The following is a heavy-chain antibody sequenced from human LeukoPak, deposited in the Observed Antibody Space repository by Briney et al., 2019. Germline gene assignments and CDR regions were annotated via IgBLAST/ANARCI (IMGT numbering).Heavy chain of an antibody. V-gene: IGHV3-23*01. CDR1: GFTFSSHA. CDR3: AKDREGWSSSLYVDY. Sequence: TGGCLRLSCAASGFTFSSHAISWVRQAPGRGLGWVSAISGSGGSAYYADSVKGRFSISRDNSKNTLYLQMNSLRAEDTAVYYCAKDREGWSSSLYVDYWGQGTLVTVSS. D-gene: IGHD6-13*01. CDR2: ISGSGGSA. J-gene: IGHJ4*02.